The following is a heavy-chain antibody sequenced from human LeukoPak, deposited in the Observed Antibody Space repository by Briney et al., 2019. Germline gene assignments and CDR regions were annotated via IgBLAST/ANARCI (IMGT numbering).Heavy chain of an antibody. V-gene: IGHV5-51*01. Sequence: GESLKISCETSGYSFTSYWVGWVRQMPGKGLEWMGIIYPGDSDTRYSPSFQGQVTISADKSINTAYLQWSGLRASDTAVYYCAKSQSSWVAQTYYWYGMDVWGQGTTVTVSS. CDR1: GYSFTSYW. CDR3: AKSQSSWVAQTYYWYGMDV. D-gene: IGHD2-15*01. J-gene: IGHJ6*02. CDR2: IYPGDSDT.